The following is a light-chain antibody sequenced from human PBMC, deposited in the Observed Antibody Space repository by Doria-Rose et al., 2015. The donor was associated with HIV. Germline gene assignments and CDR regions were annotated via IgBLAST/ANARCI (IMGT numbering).Light chain of an antibody. V-gene: IGKV3-20*01. CDR2: DGS. CDR1: QSFSSTY. J-gene: IGKJ1*01. CDR3: HQYGTSWT. Sequence: TQSPGTLSLSPGERATLSCRASQSFSSTYLARYQQKPGQAPSLLIYDGSARATGIPDRFSASGSGTDFTLAINRLEPEDFALYYCHQYGTSWTFGQGTKVEI.